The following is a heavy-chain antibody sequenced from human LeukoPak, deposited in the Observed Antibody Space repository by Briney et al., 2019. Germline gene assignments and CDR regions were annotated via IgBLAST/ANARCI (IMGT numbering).Heavy chain of an antibody. V-gene: IGHV4-34*01. CDR3: ARQRSVPPLYYYYYYMDV. CDR1: GGSFSGYY. D-gene: IGHD2-2*01. J-gene: IGHJ6*03. Sequence: SETLSLTCAVYGGSFSGYYWSWIRQPPGKGLEWIGEINHSGSTNYNPSLKSRVTISVDTSKNQFSLKLSSVTAADTAVYYCARQRSVPPLYYYYYYMDVWGKGTTVTISS. CDR2: INHSGST.